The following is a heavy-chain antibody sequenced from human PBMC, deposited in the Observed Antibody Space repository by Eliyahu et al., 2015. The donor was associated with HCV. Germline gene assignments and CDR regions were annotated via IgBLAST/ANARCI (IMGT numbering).Heavy chain of an antibody. Sequence: QVQLQQWGAGLLKPSETLSLTCAVYGGSFSGYYWSWIRQPPGKGLEWIGEINHSGSTNYNPSLKSRVTISVDTSKNQFSLKLSSVTAADTAVYYCARGPWGASYDYIWGSYRYGAFDIWGQGTMVTVSS. V-gene: IGHV4-34*01. J-gene: IGHJ3*02. D-gene: IGHD3-16*02. CDR3: ARGPWGASYDYIWGSYRYGAFDI. CDR2: INHSGST. CDR1: GGSFSGYY.